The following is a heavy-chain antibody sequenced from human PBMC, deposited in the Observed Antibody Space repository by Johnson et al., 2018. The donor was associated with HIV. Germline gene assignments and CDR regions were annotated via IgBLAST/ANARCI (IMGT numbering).Heavy chain of an antibody. CDR3: AKCIWGNSVIDVFGI. CDR1: GLTFSNYG. Sequence: QVQLVESGGGVVQPGRSLRLSCAASGLTFSNYGIHWVRRAPGKGLEWVAGVWYDGSKQNYADSVRGRFIISRDNSKNTLYLQMNSLRAEDTAVYYCAKCIWGNSVIDVFGIWGQGTMVTVSS. J-gene: IGHJ3*02. D-gene: IGHD3-16*01. V-gene: IGHV3-33*06. CDR2: VWYDGSKQ.